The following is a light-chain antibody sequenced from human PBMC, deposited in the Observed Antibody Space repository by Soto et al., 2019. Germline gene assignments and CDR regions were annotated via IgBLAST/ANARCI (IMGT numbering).Light chain of an antibody. Sequence: IQVTQSRATLSGSVGYRVTISCRASQTISSWLARYQQKPGKAPKLMIYKASTLKSGVPSRFSGSGYGTEFNLTISSLQTDDFATYYCQHYNSYPPTFGQGTRLEIK. CDR3: QHYNSYPPT. V-gene: IGKV1-5*03. J-gene: IGKJ5*01. CDR1: QTISSW. CDR2: KAS.